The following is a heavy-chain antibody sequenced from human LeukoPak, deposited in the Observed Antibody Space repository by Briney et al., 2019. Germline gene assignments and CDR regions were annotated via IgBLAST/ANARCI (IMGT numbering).Heavy chain of an antibody. Sequence: ASVKVSCKASGYTFTSYAMHWVRQAPGQRLEWMGWINAGNGNTKYLQKFQGRVTITRDTSASTAYMELSSLRSEDTAVYYCARGYSGGYWGQGTLVTVSS. CDR2: INAGNGNT. CDR3: ARGYSGGY. V-gene: IGHV1-3*01. CDR1: GYTFTSYA. J-gene: IGHJ4*02. D-gene: IGHD5-12*01.